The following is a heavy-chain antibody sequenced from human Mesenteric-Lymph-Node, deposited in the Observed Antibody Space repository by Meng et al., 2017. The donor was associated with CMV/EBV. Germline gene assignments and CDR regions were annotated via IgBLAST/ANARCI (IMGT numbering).Heavy chain of an antibody. CDR1: GGSFSVYH. Sequence: SETLSLTCAVYGGSFSVYHWSWIRQPPGKGLEWIGEINDSGSSNCNPSLKSRVTVSVDTSKNQFSLKLSSVIAADTAVYYCARDGGLTQYYYYGMDVWGQGTTVTVSS. CDR2: INDSGSS. J-gene: IGHJ6*02. V-gene: IGHV4-34*01. CDR3: ARDGGLTQYYYYGMDV. D-gene: IGHD2-15*01.